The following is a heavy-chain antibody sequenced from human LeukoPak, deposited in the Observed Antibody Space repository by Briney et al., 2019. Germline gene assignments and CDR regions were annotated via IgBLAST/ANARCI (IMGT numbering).Heavy chain of an antibody. CDR3: ARSPRGYSFYFDY. V-gene: IGHV3-23*01. J-gene: IGHJ4*02. Sequence: GGSLRLSCAASGFTFSNYAMRWVRQAPGKGLEWVSGISGSGDSTYYADSVKGRFTISRDNSKNTLYLQMNSLRAEDTAVYYCARSPRGYSFYFDYWGQGTLVTVSS. D-gene: IGHD3-22*01. CDR2: ISGSGDST. CDR1: GFTFSNYA.